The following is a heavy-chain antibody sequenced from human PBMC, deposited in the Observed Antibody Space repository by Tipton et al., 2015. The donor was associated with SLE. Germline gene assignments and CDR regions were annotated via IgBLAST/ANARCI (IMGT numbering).Heavy chain of an antibody. D-gene: IGHD3-10*01. V-gene: IGHV4-61*09. J-gene: IGHJ4*02. Sequence: TLSLTCTVSGGSVSSGSYYWSWIRQPAGKGLEWIGYIYTSGSTNYNPSLKSRVTISIDTSKNQFSLKLSSVTAADTAVYYCARRGAAKYYFDYWGQGTLVTVSS. CDR1: GGSVSSGSYY. CDR3: ARRGAAKYYFDY. CDR2: IYTSGST.